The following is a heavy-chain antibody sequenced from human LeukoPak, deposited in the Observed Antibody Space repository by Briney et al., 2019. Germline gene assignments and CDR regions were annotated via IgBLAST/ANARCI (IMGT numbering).Heavy chain of an antibody. J-gene: IGHJ6*02. CDR2: IYYSGYT. V-gene: IGHV4-34*01. CDR1: GGSFSGYY. CDR3: ATSGPGYYYGMDV. D-gene: IGHD2-15*01. Sequence: SGTLSLTCAVYGGSFSGYYWSWIRQLPGKGLEWIGSIYYSGYTYHNPSLESRVTMSVDTSKNQFSLKLTSVTAADTAVYYCATSGPGYYYGMDVWGQGTTVTVSS.